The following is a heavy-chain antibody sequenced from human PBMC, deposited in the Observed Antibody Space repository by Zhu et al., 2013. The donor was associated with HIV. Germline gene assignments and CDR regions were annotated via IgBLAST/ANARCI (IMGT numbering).Heavy chain of an antibody. CDR3: AQGSSSPYYFDY. D-gene: IGHD2-2*01. CDR1: GGTFSNYA. V-gene: IGHV1-18*01. CDR2: ISAYNGNT. J-gene: IGHJ4*02. Sequence: QVQLVQSGAEVKKPGSSVRVSCKASGGTFSNYAVSWVRQAPGQGLEWMGWISAYNGNTNYAQKLQGRVTMTTDTSTSTAYMELRSLRSDDTAVYYCAQGSSSPYYFDYWGQGTLVTVSS.